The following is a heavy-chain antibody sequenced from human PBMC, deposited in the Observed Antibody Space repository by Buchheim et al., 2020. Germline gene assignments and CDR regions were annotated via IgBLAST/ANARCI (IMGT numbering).Heavy chain of an antibody. J-gene: IGHJ6*02. V-gene: IGHV3-23*01. D-gene: IGHD1-14*01. CDR2: IGGSGGTT. CDR3: ARITSV. Sequence: EVQVLESGGGLVQPGGSLRLSCAAFGFTFSNYAMTWVRQAPGKGLEWVSTIGGSGGTTYYADSVKGRFIISRDNSKNTLYLQMSSLRVDDTAVYFCARITSVWGQGTT. CDR1: GFTFSNYA.